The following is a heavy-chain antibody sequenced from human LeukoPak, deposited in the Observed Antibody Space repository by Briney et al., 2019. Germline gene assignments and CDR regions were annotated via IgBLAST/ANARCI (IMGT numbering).Heavy chain of an antibody. V-gene: IGHV3-43D*03. CDR1: GFSFEDYT. J-gene: IGHJ4*02. CDR2: ISWDGGST. D-gene: IGHD1-26*01. CDR3: QVGHY. Sequence: GGSLRLSCAASGFSFEDYTMHWVRQGPGKGLEWVSLISWDGGSTYYADSVKGRFTISRDNSKNSLYLQMNSLRAEDTALYYCQVGHYWGQGTLVTVSS.